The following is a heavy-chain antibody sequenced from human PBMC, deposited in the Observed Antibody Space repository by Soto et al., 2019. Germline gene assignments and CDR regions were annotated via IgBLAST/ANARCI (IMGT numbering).Heavy chain of an antibody. CDR3: ASYMVRGSNWFDP. J-gene: IGHJ5*02. CDR1: GGSISWYY. CDR2: IYYSGSI. V-gene: IGHV4-39*01. Sequence: SETLSLACAVCGGSISWYYSAWISQPPGKGLEWIGSIYYSGSIYYNPSLKSRVTISVDTSKNQFSLRLSSVTASDAAVYYCASYMVRGSNWFDPWGQGTLVTVSS. D-gene: IGHD3-10*01.